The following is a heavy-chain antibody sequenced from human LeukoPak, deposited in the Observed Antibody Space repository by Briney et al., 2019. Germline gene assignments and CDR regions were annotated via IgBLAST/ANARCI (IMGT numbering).Heavy chain of an antibody. D-gene: IGHD3-16*02. CDR1: GYTFTSYD. Sequence: ASVKVSCKASGYTFTSYDINRVRQATGQGLEWMGWMNPNSGNTGYAQKFQGRVTMTRNTSISTAYMELSSLRSEDTAVYYCARGQVHDYVWGSYRYRREFDYWGQGTLVTVSS. CDR3: ARGQVHDYVWGSYRYRREFDY. J-gene: IGHJ4*02. V-gene: IGHV1-8*01. CDR2: MNPNSGNT.